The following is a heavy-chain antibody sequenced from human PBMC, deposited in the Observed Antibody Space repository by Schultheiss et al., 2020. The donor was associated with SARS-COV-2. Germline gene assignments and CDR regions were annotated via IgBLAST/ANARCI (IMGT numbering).Heavy chain of an antibody. V-gene: IGHV3-23*01. CDR2: ISGSGRTT. J-gene: IGHJ5*02. CDR1: GFTFSNYA. CDR3: ARGRYDILTGYRKPSRSNWFDP. D-gene: IGHD3-9*01. Sequence: GGSLRLSCAASGFTFSNYAMSWVREVPGKGLEGVSSISGSGRTTYYADSVKGRFTISRDNSKNTLYLQMNSLRAEDTAVYYCARGRYDILTGYRKPSRSNWFDPWGQGTLVTVSS.